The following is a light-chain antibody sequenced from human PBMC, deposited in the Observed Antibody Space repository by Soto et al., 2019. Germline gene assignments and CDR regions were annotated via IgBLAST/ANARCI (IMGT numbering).Light chain of an antibody. V-gene: IGKV1-33*01. J-gene: IGKJ4*01. CDR2: DAS. CDR3: QQYDDLPLT. CDR1: QDISNY. Sequence: DIQMTQSPSSLSASVGDRVTITCQATQDISNYLNWYQQKPGKAPKLLIYDASNLQTGVPSRFSAYRSETDFTFTISSLQPEDIATYYCQQYDDLPLTFGGGTK.